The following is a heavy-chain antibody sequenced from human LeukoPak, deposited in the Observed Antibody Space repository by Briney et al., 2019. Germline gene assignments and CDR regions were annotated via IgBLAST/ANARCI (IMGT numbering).Heavy chain of an antibody. CDR1: GGSISSYY. CDR2: IYYSGST. CDR3: ARVLRRFSRAFDI. V-gene: IGHV4-59*01. Sequence: PSETLSLTCTVPGGSISSYYWSWIRQPPGKGLEWIGYIYYSGSTNYNPSLKSRVTISVDTSKNQFSLKLSSVTAADTAVYYCARVLRRFSRAFDIWGQGTMVTVSS. J-gene: IGHJ3*02.